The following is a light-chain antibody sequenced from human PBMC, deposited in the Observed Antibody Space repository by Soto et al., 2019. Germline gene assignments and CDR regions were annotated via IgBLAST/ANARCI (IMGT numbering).Light chain of an antibody. V-gene: IGKV3-20*01. CDR3: QQYSTSPQT. Sequence: EIVLTQSPGTLSLSPGERATLSCRSSQSVTSSYLAWYQQKPGQAPRLLIYGASSRATGIPDRFSGSGSGTDFTLTISRLEPEDFAVYYCQQYSTSPQTFCQGTKLEIK. CDR1: QSVTSSY. CDR2: GAS. J-gene: IGKJ2*01.